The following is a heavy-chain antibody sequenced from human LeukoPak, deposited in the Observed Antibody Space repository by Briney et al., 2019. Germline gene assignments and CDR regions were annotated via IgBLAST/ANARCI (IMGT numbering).Heavy chain of an antibody. J-gene: IGHJ6*02. Sequence: SETLSLTCAVYGGSFSGYYWSWIRQPPGKGLEWIGEINHSGSTNYNPSLKSRVTISVDASRNQFSLKLTSVTAADTAVYYCARARPYYYGMDVWGQGTTVTVSS. CDR2: INHSGST. CDR3: ARARPYYYGMDV. CDR1: GGSFSGYY. V-gene: IGHV4-34*01.